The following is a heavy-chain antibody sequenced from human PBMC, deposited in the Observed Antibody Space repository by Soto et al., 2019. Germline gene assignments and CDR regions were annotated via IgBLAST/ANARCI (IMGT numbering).Heavy chain of an antibody. CDR2: ISGSGGST. D-gene: IGHD3-9*01. CDR3: AKPPSQVGLRYFDWYPVSADPYFDY. Sequence: PGGSLRLSCAASGFTFSSYAMSWVRQAPGKGLEWVSAISGSGGSTYYADSVKGRFTISRDDSKNTLYLQMNSLRAEDTAVYYCAKPPSQVGLRYFDWYPVSADPYFDYWGQGTLVTVSS. V-gene: IGHV3-23*01. CDR1: GFTFSSYA. J-gene: IGHJ4*02.